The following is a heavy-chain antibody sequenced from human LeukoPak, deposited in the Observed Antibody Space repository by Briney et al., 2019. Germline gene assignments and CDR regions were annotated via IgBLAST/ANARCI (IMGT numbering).Heavy chain of an antibody. Sequence: SETLSLTCTVSGGSISSGGYYWSWIRQPPGKGLEWIGYIYHSGSTYYNPSLKSRVTISVDKSKNQFSLKLSSVTAADTAVYYCARDHRRIRGVMHIDYWGQGTLVTVSS. J-gene: IGHJ4*02. D-gene: IGHD3-10*01. CDR3: ARDHRRIRGVMHIDY. CDR1: GGSISSGGYY. V-gene: IGHV4-30-2*01. CDR2: IYHSGST.